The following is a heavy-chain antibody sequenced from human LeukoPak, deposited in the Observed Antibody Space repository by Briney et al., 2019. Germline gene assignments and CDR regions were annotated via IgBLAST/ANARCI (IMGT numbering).Heavy chain of an antibody. Sequence: SETLSLTCTVSGGSMSNYYWNWIRQPPGKGLEWIGSIYYSGSTYYNPSLKSRVTISVDTSKNQFSLKLSSVTAADTAVYYCATHREGYSYGVYYFDYWGQGTLVAVSS. CDR2: IYYSGST. V-gene: IGHV4-59*05. CDR3: ATHREGYSYGVYYFDY. J-gene: IGHJ4*02. D-gene: IGHD5-18*01. CDR1: GGSMSNYY.